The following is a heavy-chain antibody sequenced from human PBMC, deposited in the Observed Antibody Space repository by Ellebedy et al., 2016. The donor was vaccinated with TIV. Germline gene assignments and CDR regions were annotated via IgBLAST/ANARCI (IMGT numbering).Heavy chain of an antibody. CDR3: ARESCNNITCYFDY. CDR2: VWYDGSDK. V-gene: IGHV3-33*01. J-gene: IGHJ4*02. Sequence: PGGSLRLSCAASGFTFSIYGMHWVRQAPGKGLEWAAVVWYDGSDKYYADSVKGRFTISRDNSKNTLFLQMNSLRAEDTAVYYCARESCNNITCYFDYWGLGTLVTVSS. D-gene: IGHD2/OR15-2a*01. CDR1: GFTFSIYG.